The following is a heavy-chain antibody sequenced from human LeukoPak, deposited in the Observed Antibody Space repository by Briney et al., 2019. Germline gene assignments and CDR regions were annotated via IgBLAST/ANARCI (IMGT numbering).Heavy chain of an antibody. D-gene: IGHD4-17*01. CDR1: GLTFDDYA. CDR3: AKDFSAVTTDHDAFDI. V-gene: IGHV3-9*03. J-gene: IGHJ3*02. CDR2: ISWNSGSI. Sequence: GGSLRLSCAASGLTFDDYAMHWVRQAPGKGLEWVSGISWNSGSIGYADSVKGRFTISRDNAKNSLYLQMNSLRAEDMALYYCAKDFSAVTTDHDAFDIWGQGTMVTVSS.